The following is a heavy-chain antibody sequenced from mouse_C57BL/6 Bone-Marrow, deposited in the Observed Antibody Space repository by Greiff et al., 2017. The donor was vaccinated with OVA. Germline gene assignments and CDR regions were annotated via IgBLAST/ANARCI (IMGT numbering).Heavy chain of an antibody. CDR1: GYTFTSYW. D-gene: IGHD1-1*02. V-gene: IGHV1-50*01. CDR3: ARHYRTWFAY. Sequence: VKLMESGAELVKPGASVKLSCKASGYTFTSYWMQWVKQRPGQGLEWIGEIDPSDSYTNYNQQFKGKATLTVDTSSSTAYMQLSILTSEDSAVYYCARHYRTWFAYWGQGTLVTVSA. CDR2: IDPSDSYT. J-gene: IGHJ3*01.